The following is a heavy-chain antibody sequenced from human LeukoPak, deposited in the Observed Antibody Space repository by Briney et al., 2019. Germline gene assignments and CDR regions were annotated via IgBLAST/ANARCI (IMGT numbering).Heavy chain of an antibody. J-gene: IGHJ6*03. Sequence: PGGSLRLSCAVSGFTFSSYEMNWVRQAPGKGLEWVSYISSSGRTKYYADSVKGRFTISRDNANNPLYLQMNSLRAEDTAVYYCARGDPAAPWNLYTYYYMDVGGKGTTVTIFS. CDR3: ARGDPAAPWNLYTYYYMDV. V-gene: IGHV3-48*03. D-gene: IGHD2-2*01. CDR1: GFTFSSYE. CDR2: ISSSGRTK.